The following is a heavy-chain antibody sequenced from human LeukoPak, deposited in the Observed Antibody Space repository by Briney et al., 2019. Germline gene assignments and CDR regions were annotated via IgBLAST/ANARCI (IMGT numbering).Heavy chain of an antibody. Sequence: GGSLRLSCAASGFTFSSYEMNWVRQAPGKGLEWVSYISSSGSTIYYADSVKGRFTISRDNAKNTLYLQMNSLRAEDTAVYYCARDQGGSSWPTDAFDIWGQGTMVTVSS. V-gene: IGHV3-48*03. J-gene: IGHJ3*02. CDR2: ISSSGSTI. D-gene: IGHD6-13*01. CDR1: GFTFSSYE. CDR3: ARDQGGSSWPTDAFDI.